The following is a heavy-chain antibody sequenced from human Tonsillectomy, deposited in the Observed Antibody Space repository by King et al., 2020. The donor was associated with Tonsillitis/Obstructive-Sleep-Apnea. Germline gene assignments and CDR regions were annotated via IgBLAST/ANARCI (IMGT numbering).Heavy chain of an antibody. CDR2: IYHSGHT. CDR3: ASRGGRSGYYSCDS. D-gene: IGHD3-3*01. V-gene: IGHV4-4*02. Sequence: QLQESGPGLVKPSGTLSLTCAVSGGSISSGDWWSWVRQPPGKGLEWIGQIYHSGHTNYNPSLKSRVTISVDKSKNQFSLKLSSVTAADTAVYYCASRGGRSGYYSCDSWGQGTLVTASS. CDR1: GGSISSGDW. J-gene: IGHJ4*02.